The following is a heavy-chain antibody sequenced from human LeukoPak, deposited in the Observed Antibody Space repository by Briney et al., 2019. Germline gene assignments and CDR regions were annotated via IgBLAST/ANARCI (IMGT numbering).Heavy chain of an antibody. D-gene: IGHD3-10*01. CDR3: AMTYYYTSGTHDY. V-gene: IGHV3-48*04. CDR1: GYTFSSYG. CDR2: IISSGSTL. Sequence: GVSLTLSCAACGYTFSSYGMTWVRQAPGKGLEWVSSIISSGSTLYYAASVKGRFTTSTENTKNSLYLQMNSLRAEDTAVYYCAMTYYYTSGTHDYWGQGTLVTVSS. J-gene: IGHJ4*02.